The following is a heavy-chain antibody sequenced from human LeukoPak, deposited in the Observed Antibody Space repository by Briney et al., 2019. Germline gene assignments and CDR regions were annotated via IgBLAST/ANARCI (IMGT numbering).Heavy chain of an antibody. CDR3: ARDRDDYGDMDV. J-gene: IGHJ6*04. CDR2: INSDGSST. V-gene: IGHV3-74*01. CDR1: GFTFSSYW. D-gene: IGHD4-17*01. Sequence: PGGSLRLSCAASGFTFSSYWMHWVRQAPGKGVVWVSRINSDGSSTSYADSVKGRFTISRDNAKNTLYLQMNSLRAEDTAVYYCARDRDDYGDMDVWGKGTTVTVSS.